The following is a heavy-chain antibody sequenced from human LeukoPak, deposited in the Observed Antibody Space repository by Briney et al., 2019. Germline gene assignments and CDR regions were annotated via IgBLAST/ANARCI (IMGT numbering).Heavy chain of an antibody. CDR2: IYPGDSDT. CDR3: ARFLSGYGDP. V-gene: IGHV5-51*01. Sequence: GESLKISCQCSGYSFTSYWIAWVRPMPGKGLEWMGIIYPGDSDTRYSPSFQGQVTISADKSISTAYLQWSSLKASDTAMYYCARFLSGYGDPWGQGTLVTVSS. D-gene: IGHD5-12*01. CDR1: GYSFTSYW. J-gene: IGHJ5*02.